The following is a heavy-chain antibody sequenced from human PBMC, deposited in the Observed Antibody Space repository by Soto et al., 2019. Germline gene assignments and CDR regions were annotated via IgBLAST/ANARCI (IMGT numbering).Heavy chain of an antibody. D-gene: IGHD6-6*01. Sequence: SETLSLTCAVYGGSFSGYYWSWIRQPPGKGLEWIGEINHSGSTNYNPSLKSRVTRSVDTSKNQFSLKLSSVTAADTAVYYCARCNRRMGIAARCTFDIWGQGTMVTVSS. J-gene: IGHJ3*02. CDR2: INHSGST. V-gene: IGHV4-34*01. CDR3: ARCNRRMGIAARCTFDI. CDR1: GGSFSGYY.